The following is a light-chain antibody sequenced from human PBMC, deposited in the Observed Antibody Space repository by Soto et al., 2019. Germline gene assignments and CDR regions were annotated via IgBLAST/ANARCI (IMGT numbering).Light chain of an antibody. Sequence: DIPMTQSPSYLSASVGDRVTITCRASQTVSSNVNWYQQKPGKAPKLLIFAGLSLASGVPSRFSGGESGTEFTLSITGLQPDDFATYYCQQTYSFPRTFGQGTKVEI. CDR3: QQTYSFPRT. V-gene: IGKV1-39*01. CDR2: AGL. CDR1: QTVSSN. J-gene: IGKJ1*01.